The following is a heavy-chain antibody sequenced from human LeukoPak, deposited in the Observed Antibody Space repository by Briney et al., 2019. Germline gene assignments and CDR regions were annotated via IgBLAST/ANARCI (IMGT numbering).Heavy chain of an antibody. Sequence: QTGGSLRLSCAASGFTFDDYAMHWVRQAPGKGLEWVSGISWNSGSIGYADSVKGRFTISRDNAKNSLYLQMNSLRAEDTALYYCAKDIGGITGTNDYWGQGTLVTVSS. CDR3: AKDIGGITGTNDY. D-gene: IGHD1-7*01. J-gene: IGHJ4*02. CDR2: ISWNSGSI. CDR1: GFTFDDYA. V-gene: IGHV3-9*01.